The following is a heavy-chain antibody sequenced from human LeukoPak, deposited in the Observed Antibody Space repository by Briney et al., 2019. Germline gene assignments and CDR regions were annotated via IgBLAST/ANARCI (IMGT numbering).Heavy chain of an antibody. D-gene: IGHD1-20*01. CDR2: IDPDGSET. CDR3: ARIWYFGDNNWRYFDY. V-gene: IGHV3-7*01. Sequence: PGGSLRLSCAASGFTFSRFWMSWVRQAPGKGLEWVANIDPDGSETQYVGSVKGRFTTSRDNAKNSLYLQMNSLRAEDTAICYCARIWYFGDNNWRYFDYWGQGTLVTVSS. CDR1: GFTFSRFW. J-gene: IGHJ4*02.